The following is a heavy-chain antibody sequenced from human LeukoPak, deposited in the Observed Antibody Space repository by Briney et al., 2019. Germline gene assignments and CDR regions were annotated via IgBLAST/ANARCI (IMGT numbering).Heavy chain of an antibody. Sequence: PSETLSLTCTVSGGSVSSGSYYWSWIRQPPGKGLEWIGYIYYSGSTNYNPSLKSRVTISVDTSKNQFSLKLSSVTAADTAVYYCARETKAGGYSFDYWGQGTLVTVSS. CDR1: GGSVSSGSYY. CDR3: ARETKAGGYSFDY. D-gene: IGHD3-16*01. J-gene: IGHJ4*02. V-gene: IGHV4-61*01. CDR2: IYYSGST.